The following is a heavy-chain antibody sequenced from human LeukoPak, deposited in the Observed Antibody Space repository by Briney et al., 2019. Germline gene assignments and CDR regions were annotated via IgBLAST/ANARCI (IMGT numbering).Heavy chain of an antibody. V-gene: IGHV4-59*01. Sequence: PSETLSLTCTVSGGSISSYYWSWIRQPPGKGLEWIGYIYYSGSTNYNPSLKSRVTISVDTSKNQFSLKLSSVTAADTAVYYCAGDGLYYDSSGYSVYNWFDPWGQGTLVTVSS. CDR3: AGDGLYYDSSGYSVYNWFDP. D-gene: IGHD3-22*01. CDR1: GGSISSYY. CDR2: IYYSGST. J-gene: IGHJ5*02.